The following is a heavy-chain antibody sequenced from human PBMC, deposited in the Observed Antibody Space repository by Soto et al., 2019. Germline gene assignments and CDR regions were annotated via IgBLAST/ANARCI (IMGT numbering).Heavy chain of an antibody. J-gene: IGHJ1*01. CDR1: GFTFNNFV. Sequence: PGGSLRLSCTASGFTFNNFVMSWVRQAPGRGLEWVSAISGSGISTFYADSVKGRFIISRDNSKNTLYLQLNSLKAEDTAVYYCARDLGYCSGGSCPFTEYFQHWGQGTLVTVSS. CDR2: ISGSGIST. V-gene: IGHV3-23*01. D-gene: IGHD2-15*01. CDR3: ARDLGYCSGGSCPFTEYFQH.